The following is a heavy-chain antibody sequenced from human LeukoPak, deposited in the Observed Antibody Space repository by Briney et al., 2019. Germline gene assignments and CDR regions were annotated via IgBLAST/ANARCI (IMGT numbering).Heavy chain of an antibody. CDR2: INPNSGGT. Sequence: ASVKVSCKASGYTFTGYYMHWVRQAPGQGLEWMGRINPNSGGTNYAQKFQGRVTMTRDTSISTAYMELSRLRSDDTAVYYCARMTTVTTPTLYYYYYGLDVWGQGTTVTVSS. CDR3: ARMTTVTTPTLYYYYYGLDV. J-gene: IGHJ6*02. D-gene: IGHD4-17*01. V-gene: IGHV1-2*06. CDR1: GYTFTGYY.